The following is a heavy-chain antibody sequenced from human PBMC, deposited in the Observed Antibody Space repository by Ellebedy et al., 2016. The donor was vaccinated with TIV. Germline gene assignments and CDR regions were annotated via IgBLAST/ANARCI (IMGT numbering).Heavy chain of an antibody. Sequence: AASVKVSCKASGYTFTKYGLTWVRQAPGQGLEWMGWISTYNGNTNSVQKFQGRVTMTTETSTSTAYMELRSLTSYDTAMYYCARVHPHYFDHWGQGTQVTVSS. V-gene: IGHV1-18*01. J-gene: IGHJ4*02. CDR3: ARVHPHYFDH. CDR1: GYTFTKYG. CDR2: ISTYNGNT.